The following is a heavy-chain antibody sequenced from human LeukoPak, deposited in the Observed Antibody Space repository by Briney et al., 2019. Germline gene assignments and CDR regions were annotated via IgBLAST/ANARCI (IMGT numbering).Heavy chain of an antibody. D-gene: IGHD2-2*02. CDR2: ISYDGSNK. CDR3: ARDHTSTIVVVPAAIGY. J-gene: IGHJ4*02. V-gene: IGHV3-30-3*01. CDR1: GFTFSSYA. Sequence: PGGSLRLSCAASGFTFSSYAMHWVRQAPGKGLEWVAVISYDGSNKYYADSVKGRFTISRDNSKNTLYLQMNSLRAEDAAVYYCARDHTSTIVVVPAAIGYWGQGTLVTVSS.